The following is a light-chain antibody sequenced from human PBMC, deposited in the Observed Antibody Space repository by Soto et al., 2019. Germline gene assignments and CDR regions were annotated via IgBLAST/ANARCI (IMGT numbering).Light chain of an antibody. CDR3: SSYTSTTTPVV. CDR2: EVI. J-gene: IGLJ3*02. V-gene: IGLV2-14*03. Sequence: QSALTQPASVSGSHGQSITISCTGTNSDIGAYDYVSWYQQHPGKAPKLMIYEVINRPSGVSSRFSGSKSGNTASLTISGLQAEDEADYYCSSYTSTTTPVVFGGGTKLTVL. CDR1: NSDIGAYDY.